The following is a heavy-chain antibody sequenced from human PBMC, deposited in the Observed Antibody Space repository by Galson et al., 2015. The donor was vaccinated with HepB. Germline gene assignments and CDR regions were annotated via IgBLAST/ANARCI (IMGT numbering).Heavy chain of an antibody. CDR1: GFTFSSYS. Sequence: SLRLSCAASGFTFSSYSMNWVRQAPGKGLEWVSYISSSSSTIYYADSVKGRFTISRDNAKNSLYLQMNSLRDEDTAVYYCARDNTPNINPYYYYGMDVWGQGTTVTVSS. V-gene: IGHV3-48*02. CDR2: ISSSSSTI. J-gene: IGHJ6*02. CDR3: ARDNTPNINPYYYYGMDV. D-gene: IGHD4/OR15-4a*01.